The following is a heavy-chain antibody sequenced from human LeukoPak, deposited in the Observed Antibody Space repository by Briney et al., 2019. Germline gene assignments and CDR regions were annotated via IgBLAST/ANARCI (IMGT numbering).Heavy chain of an antibody. D-gene: IGHD5-18*01. V-gene: IGHV4-39*01. J-gene: IGHJ4*02. CDR2: IYYSGTT. Sequence: SETLSLTCTVSGASISSSSHNWGWIRQPPGKGLEWIGSIYYSGTTYYNPSLKSRVTISADTSKNQFSLKLSSVTAADAAVYSCARIGYTYGTVDYWGQGTLVTVSS. CDR1: GASISSSSHN. CDR3: ARIGYTYGTVDY.